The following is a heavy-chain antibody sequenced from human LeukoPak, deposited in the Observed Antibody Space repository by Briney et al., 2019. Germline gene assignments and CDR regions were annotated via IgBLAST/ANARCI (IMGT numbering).Heavy chain of an antibody. Sequence: SETLSLTCTVSGGSISSSSYYWGWIRQPPGKGLEWIGSIYYSGSTYYNPSLKSRVTISVDTSKNQFSLKLSSVTAADTAVHYCARHVGGDYRHMDVWGKGTTVTVSS. V-gene: IGHV4-39*01. CDR3: ARHVGGDYRHMDV. D-gene: IGHD4-17*01. CDR2: IYYSGST. CDR1: GGSISSSSYY. J-gene: IGHJ6*03.